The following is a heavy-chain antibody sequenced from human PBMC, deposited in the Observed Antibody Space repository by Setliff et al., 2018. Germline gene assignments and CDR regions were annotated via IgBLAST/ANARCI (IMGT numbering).Heavy chain of an antibody. J-gene: IGHJ4*02. Sequence: SETLSLTCTVSGGSISSSSYYWGWIRQPPGKGLEWIGSIYYSGSTYYNPSLKSRVTIPVDTSKNQFSLKLSSVTAADTAVYYCARRETYYNFWSGYFDYWGQGTLVTVSS. CDR2: IYYSGST. CDR1: GGSISSSSYY. CDR3: ARRETYYNFWSGYFDY. D-gene: IGHD3-3*01. V-gene: IGHV4-39*07.